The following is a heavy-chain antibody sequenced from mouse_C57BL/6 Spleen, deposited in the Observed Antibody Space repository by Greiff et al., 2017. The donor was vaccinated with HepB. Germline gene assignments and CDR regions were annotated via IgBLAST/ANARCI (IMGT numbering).Heavy chain of an antibody. CDR2: IDPSDSYT. J-gene: IGHJ4*01. Sequence: QVQVQQPGAELVMPGASVKLSCKASGYTFTSYWMHWVKQRPGQGLEWIGEIDPSDSYTHYNPTFKGKSTLTVDKSSSTSYMQRSSLTSEDSAVYYCARNYYGRDYAMDYWGQGTSVTVSS. CDR3: ARNYYGRDYAMDY. V-gene: IGHV1-69*01. CDR1: GYTFTSYW. D-gene: IGHD1-1*01.